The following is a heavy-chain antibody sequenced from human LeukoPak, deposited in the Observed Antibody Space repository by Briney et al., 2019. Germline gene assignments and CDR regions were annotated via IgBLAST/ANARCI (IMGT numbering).Heavy chain of an antibody. J-gene: IGHJ4*02. V-gene: IGHV3-21*01. CDR2: ISSTSSYM. Sequence: GGSLRLSCEGSGFTFSSYTMNWVRQAPGKGLEWVSTISSTSSYMYYADSVKGRFTISRDNAKNSLYLQMNSLRAEDTAIYYCARDPRHNDFWGQGTLVTVSS. CDR1: GFTFSSYT. CDR3: ARDPRHNDF.